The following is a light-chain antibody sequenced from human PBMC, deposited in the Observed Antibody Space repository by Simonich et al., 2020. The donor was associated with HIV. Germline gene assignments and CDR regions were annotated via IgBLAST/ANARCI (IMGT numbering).Light chain of an antibody. J-gene: IGKJ1*01. CDR1: QCVNSN. V-gene: IGKV3-15*01. Sequence: EIVLTQSPATLSVSPGDRATLSCRASQCVNSNLACYQQKPGQAPRLLIYGASTRATGIPARCSGTGSGTEVTLTISSLQSEDFAVYYCQQYNNWWTFGQGTKVEIK. CDR3: QQYNNWWT. CDR2: GAS.